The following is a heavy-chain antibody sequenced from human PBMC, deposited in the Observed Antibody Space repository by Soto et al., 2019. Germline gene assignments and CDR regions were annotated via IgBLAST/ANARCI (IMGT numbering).Heavy chain of an antibody. Sequence: GSLILSCAASAFTFSNAGMSWVLQAPGKGLEWVGRIKSKTDGGTTDYAAPVKGRFTISRDDSKNTLYLQMNSLKTEDTAVYYCTTDCYSWGSYDYWDQGTLFSVSS. D-gene: IGHD3-10*01. J-gene: IGHJ4*02. V-gene: IGHV3-15*01. CDR2: IKSKTDGGTT. CDR1: AFTFSNAG. CDR3: TTDCYSWGSYDY.